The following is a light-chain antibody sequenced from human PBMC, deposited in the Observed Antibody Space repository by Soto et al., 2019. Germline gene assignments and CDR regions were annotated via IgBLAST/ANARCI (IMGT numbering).Light chain of an antibody. Sequence: QSALTQPPSAPGSPGQSVTISCTGTSSDVGGYKFVSWYQQHPGKAPKLLIYEVTQRPSGVPDRFSGSKSGNTASLTVSGLQAEDDADYYCSSYAGSNMGVFGTGTKLTVL. J-gene: IGLJ1*01. CDR3: SSYAGSNMGV. CDR1: SSDVGGYKF. V-gene: IGLV2-8*01. CDR2: EVT.